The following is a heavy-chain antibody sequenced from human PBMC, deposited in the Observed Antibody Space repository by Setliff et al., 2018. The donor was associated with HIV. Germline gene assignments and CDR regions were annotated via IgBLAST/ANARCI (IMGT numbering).Heavy chain of an antibody. D-gene: IGHD2-15*01. CDR2: IRRDGNEK. V-gene: IGHV3-7*03. Sequence: GGSLRLSCAASGFSFTNYYMSWVRQAPGKGLEWVANIRRDGNEKYYVDSVKGRFTISRDNAKNSLYLQMNSLRAEDTAVYYCAGDISLGILYTTPDYWGQGTLVTVSS. CDR3: AGDISLGILYTTPDY. CDR1: GFSFTNYY. J-gene: IGHJ4*02.